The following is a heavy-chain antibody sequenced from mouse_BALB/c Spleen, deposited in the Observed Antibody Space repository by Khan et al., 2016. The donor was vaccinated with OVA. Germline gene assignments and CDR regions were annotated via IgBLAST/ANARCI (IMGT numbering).Heavy chain of an antibody. CDR2: INPYNGGT. CDR1: GYIFTNYV. Sequence: EVQLQQSGPELVKPGASVKMSCKASGYIFTNYVLHWVKQKPGQGLEWIGYINPYNGGTKYNEKFKGTATLTSDKSSITAYMELSSLTSEDSAVYYWARGNWQSYYFDYWGQGTTLTLSS. V-gene: IGHV1S136*01. D-gene: IGHD4-1*01. CDR3: ARGNWQSYYFDY. J-gene: IGHJ2*01.